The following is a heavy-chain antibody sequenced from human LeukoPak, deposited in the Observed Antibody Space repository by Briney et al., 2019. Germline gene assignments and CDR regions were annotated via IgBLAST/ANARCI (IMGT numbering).Heavy chain of an antibody. V-gene: IGHV4-59*01. Sequence: SETLSLTCSFFGDSMNNYYWNWIRQAPGKGLEWIGNIHHSGTTKFHPSLESRVTMSLDTSKKQFSLRLRSVAAADTAVYYCAKTGSLFGRFLDHWGQGALVIVSS. CDR1: GDSMNNYY. CDR2: IHHSGTT. J-gene: IGHJ4*02. CDR3: AKTGSLFGRFLDH. D-gene: IGHD3-10*02.